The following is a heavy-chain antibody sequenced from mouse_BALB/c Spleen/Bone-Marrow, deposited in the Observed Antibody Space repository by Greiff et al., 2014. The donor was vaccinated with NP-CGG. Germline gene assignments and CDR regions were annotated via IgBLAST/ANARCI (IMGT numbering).Heavy chain of an antibody. CDR3: ARSGEKYGAMDY. CDR1: GFILSDYY. Sequence: EVQVVESGGGLVKPGGSLKLSCTASGFILSDYYMYWVRQTPEKRLEWVAAISDGGSYTYYPDSVKGRFTISRDNAKNNLYLQMSSQKSEDTAMYYCARSGEKYGAMDYWGQGASVTVSS. CDR2: ISDGGSYT. V-gene: IGHV5-4*02. J-gene: IGHJ4*01. D-gene: IGHD1-1*02.